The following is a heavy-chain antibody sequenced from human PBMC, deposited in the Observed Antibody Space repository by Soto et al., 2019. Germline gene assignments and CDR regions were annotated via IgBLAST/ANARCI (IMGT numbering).Heavy chain of an antibody. V-gene: IGHV1-46*01. CDR1: GYTFTSYY. D-gene: IGHD3-9*01. CDR2: INPSGGST. CDR3: ARGIMYYDILTGYSPLTPYQYYSMDV. J-gene: IGHJ6*02. Sequence: ASVKVSCKASGYTFTSYYMYWVRQAPGQGLEWMGIINPSGGSTSYAQKFQGRVTMTRDTSTSTVYMELSSLRAEDTAVYYCARGIMYYDILTGYSPLTPYQYYSMDVWGQGTMVTGFS.